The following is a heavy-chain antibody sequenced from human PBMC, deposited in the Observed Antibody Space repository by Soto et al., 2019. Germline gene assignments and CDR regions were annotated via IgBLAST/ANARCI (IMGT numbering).Heavy chain of an antibody. Sequence: SETLSLTCAVYGGSFSGYYWSWIRQPPGKGLEWIGEINHSGSTNYNPSLKSRVTISVDTSKNQFSLKLSSVTAADTAVYYCARGSPLWTRYFDWSPHKNWFDPWGQGTLVTVSS. CDR1: GGSFSGYY. D-gene: IGHD3-9*01. CDR2: INHSGST. J-gene: IGHJ5*02. CDR3: ARGSPLWTRYFDWSPHKNWFDP. V-gene: IGHV4-34*01.